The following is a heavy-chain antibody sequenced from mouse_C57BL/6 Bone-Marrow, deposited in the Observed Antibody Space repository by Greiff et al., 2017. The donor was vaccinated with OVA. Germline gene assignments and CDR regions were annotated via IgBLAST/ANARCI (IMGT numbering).Heavy chain of an antibody. D-gene: IGHD2-4*01. Sequence: QVQLKQPGAELVRPGSSVKLSCKASGYTFTSYWMDWVKQRPGQGLEWIGNIYPSDSETHYNQKFKDKATLTVDKSSSTAYMQLSSLTSEDSAVYYCARERLRLTFDYWGQGTTLTVSS. CDR2: IYPSDSET. V-gene: IGHV1-61*01. CDR1: GYTFTSYW. J-gene: IGHJ2*01. CDR3: ARERLRLTFDY.